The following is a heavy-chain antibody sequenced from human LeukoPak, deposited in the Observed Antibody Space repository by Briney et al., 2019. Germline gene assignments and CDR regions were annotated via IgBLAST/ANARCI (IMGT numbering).Heavy chain of an antibody. CDR1: GGSFSGYY. Sequence: PSETLSLTCAVYGGSFSGYYWSWIRQPPGKGLEWIGEINHSGSTNYNPSLKSRVTISVDTSKNQFSLKLSSVTAADTAVYYCARGLGYGRNSVSFDYWGPGTLDTVSS. CDR3: ARGLGYGRNSVSFDY. J-gene: IGHJ4*02. D-gene: IGHD4-23*01. V-gene: IGHV4-34*01. CDR2: INHSGST.